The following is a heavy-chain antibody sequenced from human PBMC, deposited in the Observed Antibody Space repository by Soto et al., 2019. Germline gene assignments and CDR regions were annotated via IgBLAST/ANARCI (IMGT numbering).Heavy chain of an antibody. Sequence: SETLSLTCTVSGGSISSGDYYWSWIRQPPGKGLEWIGYIYYSGSTYHNPSLKSRVTISVDTSKNQFSLKLSSVTAADTAVYYCARGRGSYFFDYWGQGTLVTVSS. D-gene: IGHD1-26*01. J-gene: IGHJ4*02. V-gene: IGHV4-30-4*01. CDR3: ARGRGSYFFDY. CDR2: IYYSGST. CDR1: GGSISSGDYY.